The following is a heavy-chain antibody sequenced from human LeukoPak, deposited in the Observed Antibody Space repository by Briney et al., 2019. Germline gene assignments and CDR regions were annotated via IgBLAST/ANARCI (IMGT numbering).Heavy chain of an antibody. CDR2: IYSGGYT. V-gene: IGHV3-53*01. Sequence: GGSLRLSCVASGFTVSSNYMTWVRQPPGKGLEWVAVIYSGGYTYYADSVKGRFTISRDDSKNTLYLQMNSLRDEDTAVYYCARDLFTDDYKWGQGTLVTVSS. CDR3: ARDLFTDDYK. D-gene: IGHD3-16*01. J-gene: IGHJ4*02. CDR1: GFTVSSNY.